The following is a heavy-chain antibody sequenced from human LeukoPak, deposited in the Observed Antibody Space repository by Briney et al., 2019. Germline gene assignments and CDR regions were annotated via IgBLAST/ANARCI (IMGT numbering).Heavy chain of an antibody. CDR1: GYTFTSYA. D-gene: IGHD3-10*01. V-gene: IGHV1-18*01. Sequence: GASVKVSCKASGYTFTSYAMNWVRQAPGQGLEWMGWISTYNGKTNYAQKLQGRVTMTTDTSTSTAYMELRSLRSDDTAVYYCARDALEYYGSGRFFDYWGQGTLVTVSS. J-gene: IGHJ4*02. CDR3: ARDALEYYGSGRFFDY. CDR2: ISTYNGKT.